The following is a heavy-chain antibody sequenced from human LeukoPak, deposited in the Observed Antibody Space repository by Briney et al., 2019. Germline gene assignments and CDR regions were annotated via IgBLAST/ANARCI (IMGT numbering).Heavy chain of an antibody. CDR1: GFPFSTYW. J-gene: IGHJ4*02. Sequence: GGSLRLSCAASGFPFSTYWMSWVRQAPGKGLEGVAKIKKDGSEKYYVDSVKGRFTISRDDDKNSLYLQMNSLRAEDTAVYYCASQSSGLFAYWGQGTLVTVSS. CDR3: ASQSSGLFAY. V-gene: IGHV3-7*05. CDR2: IKKDGSEK. D-gene: IGHD3-10*01.